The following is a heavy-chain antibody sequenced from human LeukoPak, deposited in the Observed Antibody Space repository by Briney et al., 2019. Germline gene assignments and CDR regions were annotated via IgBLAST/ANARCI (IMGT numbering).Heavy chain of an antibody. D-gene: IGHD5-12*01. V-gene: IGHV3-7*01. Sequence: GGSLRLSCAASGFTFSSYWMSWVRQAPGKGLEWVANIKQDGSEKYYVDSVKGRFTISRDNAKNTLYLQMNSLRAGDTAVYYCARDSRAQWLRFSRAQYYFDYWGQGTLVTVSS. CDR2: IKQDGSEK. CDR1: GFTFSSYW. CDR3: ARDSRAQWLRFSRAQYYFDY. J-gene: IGHJ4*02.